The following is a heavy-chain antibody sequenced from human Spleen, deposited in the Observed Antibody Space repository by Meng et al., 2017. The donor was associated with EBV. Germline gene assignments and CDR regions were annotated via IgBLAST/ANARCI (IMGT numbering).Heavy chain of an antibody. CDR2: IHHSGGT. J-gene: IGHJ4*02. V-gene: IGHV4-4*02. CDR3: ARAGYHRPASEY. Sequence: QVQLRESGPGLVRPSGTLSLTCAVSRGFITSGDWWSWVRQSPGKGLEWIGEIHHSGGTSYNPSLKSRVTISLDMSKDQFSLRLSSVTAADTAVYYCARAGYHRPASEYWGQGPLVTVSS. D-gene: IGHD2-15*01. CDR1: RGFITSGDW.